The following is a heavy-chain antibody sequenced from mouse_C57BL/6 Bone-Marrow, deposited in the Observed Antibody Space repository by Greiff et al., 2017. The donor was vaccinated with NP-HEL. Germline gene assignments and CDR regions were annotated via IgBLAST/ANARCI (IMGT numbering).Heavy chain of an antibody. V-gene: IGHV1-5*01. Sequence: EVQLQQSGTVLARPGASVKMSCKTSGYTFTSYWMHWVKQRPGQGLEWIGAIYPGNSDTSYNQKFKGKAKLTAVTSASTAYMELSSLTNEDSAVYDCTRTGTTVVATGDWYFDVWGTGTTVTVSS. CDR2: IYPGNSDT. CDR1: GYTFTSYW. D-gene: IGHD1-1*01. J-gene: IGHJ1*03. CDR3: TRTGTTVVATGDWYFDV.